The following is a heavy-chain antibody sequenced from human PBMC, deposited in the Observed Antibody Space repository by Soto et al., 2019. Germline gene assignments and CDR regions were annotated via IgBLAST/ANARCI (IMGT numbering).Heavy chain of an antibody. V-gene: IGHV1-2*02. CDR1: GYTFTGYY. J-gene: IGHJ4*02. Sequence: ASVKVSCKASGYTFTGYYMHWVRQAPGQGLEWMGWINPNSGGTNYAQKFRGRVTMTRDTSTSTVYMELSSLRSGDTAVYYCAREEEWLQFGYWGQGALVTVSS. CDR2: INPNSGGT. CDR3: AREEEWLQFGY. D-gene: IGHD5-12*01.